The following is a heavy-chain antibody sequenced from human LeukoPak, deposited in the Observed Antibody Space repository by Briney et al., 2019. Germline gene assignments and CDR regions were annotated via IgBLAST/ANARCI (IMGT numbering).Heavy chain of an antibody. J-gene: IGHJ4*02. CDR3: ARIYRSSWFDY. Sequence: EASVKVSCKASGYTFTGYYMHWVRQAPGQGLEWMGWINPNRGGTNYAQKFQGRVTMTRDTSSNTAYMELSRLRSDDTAVYYCARIYRSSWFDYWGPGTLVTVSS. V-gene: IGHV1-2*02. D-gene: IGHD6-13*01. CDR1: GYTFTGYY. CDR2: INPNRGGT.